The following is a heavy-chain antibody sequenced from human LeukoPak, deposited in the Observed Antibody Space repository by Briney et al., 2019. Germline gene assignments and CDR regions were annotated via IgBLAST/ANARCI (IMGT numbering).Heavy chain of an antibody. J-gene: IGHJ4*02. Sequence: PGGSLRLSCAASGFTFSSYSMNWVRQAPGKGLEWVSYISGCGSTIYYADSVKGRFTISRDNAKNSLYLQMNSLRAEDTAVYYCARGRTSGTSGYHDWGQGTLVTVSS. CDR3: ARGRTSGTSGYHD. V-gene: IGHV3-48*01. CDR1: GFTFSSYS. D-gene: IGHD3-22*01. CDR2: ISGCGSTI.